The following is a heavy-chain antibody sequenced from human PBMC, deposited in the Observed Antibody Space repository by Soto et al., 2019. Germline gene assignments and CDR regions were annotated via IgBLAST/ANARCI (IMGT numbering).Heavy chain of an antibody. V-gene: IGHV3-64D*06. Sequence: QLGGSLRLSCSASGFIFSTYAMHWVRQAPGKGLEHVSSNNKNGDISYYAASVKGRFTISRDNSKNTLYLQMSNLRPEDTAVYYCVKGSSSDYYLGYYGLDVWGQGTTVTVSS. D-gene: IGHD3-22*01. CDR2: NNKNGDIS. CDR3: VKGSSSDYYLGYYGLDV. CDR1: GFIFSTYA. J-gene: IGHJ6*02.